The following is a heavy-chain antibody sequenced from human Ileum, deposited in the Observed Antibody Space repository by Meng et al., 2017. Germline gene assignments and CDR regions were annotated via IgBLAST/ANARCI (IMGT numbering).Heavy chain of an antibody. V-gene: IGHV3-73*01. CDR2: IRSKSKSHAT. D-gene: IGHD2-21*02. J-gene: IGHJ4*02. CDR1: GFTFIDSA. Sequence: GESLKISCAASGFTFIDSAIHWVRQASGKGLEWVGRIRSKSKSHATSYAASVKDRFTISRENSQSMAYLQMNSLKIEDTAIYYCTTRISVTEIPYQFEFWGEGTLVTVSS. CDR3: TTRISVTEIPYQFEF.